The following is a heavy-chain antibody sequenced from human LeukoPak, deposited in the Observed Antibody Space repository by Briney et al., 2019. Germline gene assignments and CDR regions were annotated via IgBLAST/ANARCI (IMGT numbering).Heavy chain of an antibody. CDR1: GFSANDKY. CDR2: MFPDCRT. Sequence: AGWPLRPSCAFAGFSANDKYISVGRQPPGKVVQWVSVMFPDCRTYYAHSVKGRFTISTDLSMKTLFLQRHSLRADDTAVHYCASTNPVYGDSACWGQGPLVTVSS. J-gene: IGHJ4*02. D-gene: IGHD4-17*01. CDR3: ASTNPVYGDSAC. V-gene: IGHV3-53*01.